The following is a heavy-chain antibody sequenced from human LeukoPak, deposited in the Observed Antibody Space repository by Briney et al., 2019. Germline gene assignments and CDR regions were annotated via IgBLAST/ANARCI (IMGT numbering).Heavy chain of an antibody. D-gene: IGHD3-3*01. CDR3: AREGGFYRPLDY. CDR2: VHLDGRT. J-gene: IGHJ4*02. Sequence: SETLSLTCTVSGGSISSYYWSWVRQPPGKGLEWIGEVHLDGRTNYNPSLKSRLIMSVDLPENHISLKLTSVTAADTAVYYCAREGGFYRPLDYSGQGTLVTVSS. CDR1: GGSISSYY. V-gene: IGHV4-59*12.